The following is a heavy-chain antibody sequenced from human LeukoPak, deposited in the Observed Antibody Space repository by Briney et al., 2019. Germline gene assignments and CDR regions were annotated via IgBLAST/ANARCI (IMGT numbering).Heavy chain of an antibody. D-gene: IGHD2-15*01. CDR1: GFTFSSYG. CDR2: ISYDGSNK. Sequence: GGSLRLSCAASGFTFSSYGMHWVRQAPGKGLEWVAVISYDGSNKYYADSVKGRFTISRDNSKSTLYLQMNSLRAEDTAVYYCAKDKDGAFDIWGQGTMVTVSS. V-gene: IGHV3-30*18. CDR3: AKDKDGAFDI. J-gene: IGHJ3*02.